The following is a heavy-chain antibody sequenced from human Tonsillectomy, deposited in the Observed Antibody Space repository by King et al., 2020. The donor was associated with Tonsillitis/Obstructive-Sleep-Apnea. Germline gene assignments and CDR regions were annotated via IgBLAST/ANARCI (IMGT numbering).Heavy chain of an antibody. V-gene: IGHV1-18*01. CDR2: NRAYNGNT. J-gene: IGHJ4*02. D-gene: IGHD5-12*01. CDR3: ARDEFRPSGYARKYFDY. CDR1: GYTFTSYG. Sequence: QLVQSGAEVKKPGASVKVSCKASGYTFTSYGISWVRQAPGQGREWMGWNRAYNGNTNYAQKLQGRVTMTTDTSTSTAYMELRSLRSDDTAVYYCARDEFRPSGYARKYFDYWGQGTLVAVAS.